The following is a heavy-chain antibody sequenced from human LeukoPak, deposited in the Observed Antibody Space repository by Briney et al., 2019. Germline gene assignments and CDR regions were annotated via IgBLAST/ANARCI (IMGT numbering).Heavy chain of an antibody. CDR1: GGSISSYY. CDR3: ARDLGGTVTNNWFDP. Sequence: SETLSLTCTGSGGSISSYYWSWIRQPAGKGLEWIGRIYTSGSTNYNPSLKSRVTMSVDTSKNQFSLKLSSVTAADTAVYYCARDLGGTVTNNWFDPWGQGTLVTVSS. CDR2: IYTSGST. J-gene: IGHJ5*02. V-gene: IGHV4-4*07. D-gene: IGHD4-17*01.